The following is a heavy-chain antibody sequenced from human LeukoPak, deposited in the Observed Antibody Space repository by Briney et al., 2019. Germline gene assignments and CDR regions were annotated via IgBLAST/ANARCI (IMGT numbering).Heavy chain of an antibody. CDR3: ASDQYYYGSGSGIDY. J-gene: IGHJ4*02. V-gene: IGHV4-30-4*08. CDR2: IYYSGST. CDR1: GGSISSSSYY. D-gene: IGHD3-10*01. Sequence: SETLSLTCSASGGSISSSSYYWGWIRQPPGKGLEWIGYIYYSGSTYYNPSLKSRVTISVDTSKNQFSLKLSSVTAADTTVYYCASDQYYYGSGSGIDYWGQGTLVTVSS.